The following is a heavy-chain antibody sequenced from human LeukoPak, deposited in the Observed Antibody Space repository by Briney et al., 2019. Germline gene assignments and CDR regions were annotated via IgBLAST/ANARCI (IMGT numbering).Heavy chain of an antibody. CDR3: ARGLSIAAAPDMDV. D-gene: IGHD6-13*01. V-gene: IGHV4-4*07. CDR2: IYTSGST. Sequence: SETLSLTCTVSGGSISSYYWSWIRQPAGKGLEWIGRIYTSGSTNYNPSLKSRVTISVDTSKNQFSLKLSSVTAADTAVYYCARGLSIAAAPDMDVWGKGTTVTVSS. CDR1: GGSISSYY. J-gene: IGHJ6*03.